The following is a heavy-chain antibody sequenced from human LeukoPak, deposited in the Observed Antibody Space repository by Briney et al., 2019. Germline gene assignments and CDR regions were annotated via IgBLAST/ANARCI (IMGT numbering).Heavy chain of an antibody. CDR1: GFTFSSYW. D-gene: IGHD3-10*01. CDR2: IKQDGSEK. V-gene: IGHV3-7*01. J-gene: IGHJ3*02. Sequence: PGGSLRLSCAASGFTFSSYWMSWVRQAPGKGLEWVANIKQDGSEKYYVDSVKGRFTISRDNAKNSLYLQMNSLRAEDTAAYYCARSGVDDAFDIWGQGTMVTVSS. CDR3: ARSGVDDAFDI.